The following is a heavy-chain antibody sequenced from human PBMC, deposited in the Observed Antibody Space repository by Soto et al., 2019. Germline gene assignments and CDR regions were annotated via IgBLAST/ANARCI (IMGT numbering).Heavy chain of an antibody. CDR1: GFTFRNYD. J-gene: IGHJ6*02. V-gene: IGHV3-13*05. CDR3: ARTDRDFYGLDV. Sequence: EVQLVESGGGLVQPGGSLRLSCEASGFTFRNYDMHWVRQGTGKGLEWVSGISAAGDPDYADSVEGRFTISRENAQSSFFLQMNRLRVGDTAVYYCARTDRDFYGLDVWGQGTTVIVSS. CDR2: ISAAGDP.